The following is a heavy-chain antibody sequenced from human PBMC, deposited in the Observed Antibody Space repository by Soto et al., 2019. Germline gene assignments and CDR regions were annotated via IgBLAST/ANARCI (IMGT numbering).Heavy chain of an antibody. CDR2: INAGNGNT. Sequence: QDQLVQSGAEVKKPGASVKVSCKASGYTFTTYALHWVRQAPGQRLEWMGWINAGNGNTKYSQKFQARVTITRDTSASTTYMELSSLTSEDTAVYYCARDQGYFDSGGYYFPWGQGTLVTVSS. D-gene: IGHD3-22*01. V-gene: IGHV1-3*01. CDR1: GYTFTTYA. J-gene: IGHJ5*02. CDR3: ARDQGYFDSGGYYFP.